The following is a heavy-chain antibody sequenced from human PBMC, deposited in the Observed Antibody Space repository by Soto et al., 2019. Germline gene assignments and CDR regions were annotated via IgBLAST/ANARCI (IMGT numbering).Heavy chain of an antibody. CDR1: GYTFTSYD. CDR3: ARVCSSGWPFPYYGMDV. V-gene: IGHV1-8*01. J-gene: IGHJ6*02. D-gene: IGHD6-19*01. CDR2: MNPNSGNT. Sequence: GALVKVSCKASGYTFTSYDINWVRQATEQGLEWMGWMNPNSGNTGYAQKFQGRVTMTRNTSISTAYMELSSLRSEDTAVYYCARVCSSGWPFPYYGMDVWGQGTTVTVSS.